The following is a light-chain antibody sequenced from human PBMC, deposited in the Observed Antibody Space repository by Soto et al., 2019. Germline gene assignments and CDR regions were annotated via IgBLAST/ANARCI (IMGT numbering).Light chain of an antibody. Sequence: DIQMTQSPSTLSASVGDRVTITCRASQSISSWLAWYQQKPGKAPKLLIYKGASLESGVPSRFRGSGSGTEFPLTISSLQPDDFANYYCQHYNSYPYHFGQGTKLAIK. J-gene: IGKJ2*01. CDR1: QSISSW. CDR2: KGA. V-gene: IGKV1-5*03. CDR3: QHYNSYPYH.